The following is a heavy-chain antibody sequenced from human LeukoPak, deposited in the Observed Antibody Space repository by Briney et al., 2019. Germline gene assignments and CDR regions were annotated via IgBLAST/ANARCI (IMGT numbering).Heavy chain of an antibody. CDR2: INHSGST. Sequence: PSETLSLTCAVYGGSFSGYYWSWIRQPPGKGLEWIWEINHSGSTNYNPSLKSRVTISVDTSKNQFSLKLSSVTAADTAVYYCARGIPPLIVVVVAAPRDYFDYWGQGTLVTVSS. CDR3: ARGIPPLIVVVVAAPRDYFDY. CDR1: GGSFSGYY. J-gene: IGHJ4*02. D-gene: IGHD2-15*01. V-gene: IGHV4-34*01.